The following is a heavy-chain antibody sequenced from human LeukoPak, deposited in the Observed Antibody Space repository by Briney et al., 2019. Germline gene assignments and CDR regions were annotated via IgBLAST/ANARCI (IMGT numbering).Heavy chain of an antibody. V-gene: IGHV1-24*01. J-gene: IGHJ4*02. CDR1: GYTLTELS. CDR2: FDPEDGET. D-gene: IGHD3-16*01. CDR3: ARDFGGKGDFDY. Sequence: ASVTVSFKVSGYTLTELSMHWVRQAPGKGLEWMGGFDPEDGETIYAQKFQGRVTMTEDTSTDTAYMELSSLRSEDTAVYYCARDFGGKGDFDYWGQGTLVTVSS.